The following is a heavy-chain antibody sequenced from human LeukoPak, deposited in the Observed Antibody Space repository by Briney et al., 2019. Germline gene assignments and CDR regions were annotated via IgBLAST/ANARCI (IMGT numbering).Heavy chain of an antibody. D-gene: IGHD3-9*01. Sequence: ASVKVSCKPSGYTLTSYGISWVRQAPGQGLEWMGWISAYNGNTNYAQKLQGRVTMTTDTSTGTAYMELRSLRSDDTAVYYCARDRPVLRYFDWPLVDYWGQGTLVTVSS. J-gene: IGHJ4*02. CDR3: ARDRPVLRYFDWPLVDY. CDR1: GYTLTSYG. CDR2: ISAYNGNT. V-gene: IGHV1-18*01.